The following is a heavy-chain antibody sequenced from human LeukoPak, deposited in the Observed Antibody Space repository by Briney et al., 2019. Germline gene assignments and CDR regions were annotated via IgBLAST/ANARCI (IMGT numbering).Heavy chain of an antibody. Sequence: GGSLRLSCAASGCTFTDYGMHWVRQAPGKGLEWVADISYDGSNKYYADSVKGRFTISRDNSKNTLYLQMNSLRAEETAVYYCAKDYYYDSSGYSHLFDYWGQGTLVTVSS. CDR2: ISYDGSNK. CDR1: GCTFTDYG. J-gene: IGHJ4*02. V-gene: IGHV3-30*18. CDR3: AKDYYYDSSGYSHLFDY. D-gene: IGHD3-22*01.